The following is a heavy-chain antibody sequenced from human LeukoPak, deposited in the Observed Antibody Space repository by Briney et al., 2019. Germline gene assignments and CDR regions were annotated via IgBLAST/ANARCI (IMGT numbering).Heavy chain of an antibody. J-gene: IGHJ4*02. CDR3: ARMTTGNDY. Sequence: SETLSLTCGVSGTSFSSYYWIWIRQTPGKGLEWIGEVNHSGYTNMNPSLKSRVTISVDASKNRFSLRMNTVTAADTAVYFCARMTTGNDYWGQGTLVTVSS. V-gene: IGHV4-34*01. D-gene: IGHD4-17*01. CDR2: VNHSGYT. CDR1: GTSFSSYY.